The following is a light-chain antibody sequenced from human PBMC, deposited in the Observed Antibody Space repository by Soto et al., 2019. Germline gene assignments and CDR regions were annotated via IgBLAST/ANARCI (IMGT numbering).Light chain of an antibody. Sequence: DIQMTQSPSSLSASVGGRVIITCRASQTISTFLNWYQQKPGEAPRVLIYDASTLQTGVPSRFSGSGYGTDFTLTISSLQPEDFASYYCQQSYNTLTWTFGQGTKVDIK. V-gene: IGKV1-39*01. CDR1: QTISTF. CDR3: QQSYNTLTWT. CDR2: DAS. J-gene: IGKJ1*01.